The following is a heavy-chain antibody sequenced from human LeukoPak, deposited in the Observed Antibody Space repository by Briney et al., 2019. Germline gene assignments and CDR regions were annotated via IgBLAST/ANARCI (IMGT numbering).Heavy chain of an antibody. Sequence: SETLSLTCTVSGCSISSGGYYWSWLRQHPGKGLEWVGYIYYSGYTYYNPSLKSRITISVYTSKNQFSLKLSSVTAADPDVYYCARDSTPSIAAAGGLFAGDGFDHWGQGTLVTVSS. J-gene: IGHJ5*02. V-gene: IGHV4-31*03. CDR3: ARDSTPSIAAAGGLFAGDGFDH. CDR2: IYYSGYT. CDR1: GCSISSGGYY. D-gene: IGHD6-13*01.